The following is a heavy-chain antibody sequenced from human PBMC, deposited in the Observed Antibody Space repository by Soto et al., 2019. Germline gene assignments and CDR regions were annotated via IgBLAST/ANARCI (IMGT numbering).Heavy chain of an antibody. CDR2: IIPIFGTA. D-gene: IGHD3-9*01. CDR3: ARDSGLVITRTTYYYYGMDV. V-gene: IGHV1-69*05. Sequence: ASVKVSCKASGGTFSSYAISWVRQAPGQGLEWMGGIIPIFGTANYAQKLQGRVTMTTDTSTSTAYMELRSLRSDDTAVYYCARDSGLVITRTTYYYYGMDVWGQGTTVTVSS. CDR1: GGTFSSYA. J-gene: IGHJ6*02.